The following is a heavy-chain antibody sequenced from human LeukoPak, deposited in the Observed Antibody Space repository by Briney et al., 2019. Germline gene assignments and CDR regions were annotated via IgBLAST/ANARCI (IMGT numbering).Heavy chain of an antibody. CDR3: ARPYCSGGSCYSGYFDY. CDR2: IYPGDSDT. V-gene: IGHV5-51*01. D-gene: IGHD2-15*01. CDR1: GYSFTSYW. Sequence: GESPKISCKGSGYSFTSYWIGWVRQMPGKGLEWMGIIYPGDSDTRYSPSFQGQVTISADKSISTAYLQWSSLKASDTAMYYCARPYCSGGSCYSGYFDYWGQGTLVTVSS. J-gene: IGHJ4*02.